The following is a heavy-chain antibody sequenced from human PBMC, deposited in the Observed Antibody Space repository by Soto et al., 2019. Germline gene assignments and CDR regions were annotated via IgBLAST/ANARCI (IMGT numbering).Heavy chain of an antibody. CDR2: IIPILGIA. D-gene: IGHD3-9*01. CDR3: ARDRSYDILTGYYSVWYFDL. V-gene: IGHV1-69*08. Sequence: QVQLVQSGAEVKKPGSSVKVSCKASGGTFSSYTISWVRQAPGQGLEWMGRIIPILGIANYAQKFQGRVTITANKSTSTAYMERISLRSDDTDVYYCARDRSYDILTGYYSVWYFDLWGRGTLVTVSS. J-gene: IGHJ2*01. CDR1: GGTFSSYT.